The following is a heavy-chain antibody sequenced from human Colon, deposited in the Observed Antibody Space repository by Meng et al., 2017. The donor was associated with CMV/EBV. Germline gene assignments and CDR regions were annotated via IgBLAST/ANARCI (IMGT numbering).Heavy chain of an antibody. Sequence: GESLKISCVASGFSFNDYGMNWVRQAPGKGPEWVSSISSRSSHINYGDSVKGRFTISRDNDQNSVFLQMDSLRAEDTAIYYCARDFQLGDWDAPYYFDSWGQGTLVTVSS. J-gene: IGHJ4*02. CDR3: ARDFQLGDWDAPYYFDS. CDR2: ISSRSSHI. CDR1: GFSFNDYG. D-gene: IGHD2-21*01. V-gene: IGHV3-21*06.